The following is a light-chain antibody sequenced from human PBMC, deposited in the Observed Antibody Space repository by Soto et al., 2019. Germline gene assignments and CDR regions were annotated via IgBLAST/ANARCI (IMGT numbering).Light chain of an antibody. V-gene: IGKV1-5*01. CDR3: QHYNSYSEA. Sequence: DIQMTQSPSSLSPSVGDRVTITCRASRSISDWLAWYQQKPGKAPELLIFDASNLKSGVSSRFSGSGSGTEFTLTISRLQPDDVATYYCQHYNSYSEAFGQGTKV. CDR2: DAS. J-gene: IGKJ1*01. CDR1: RSISDW.